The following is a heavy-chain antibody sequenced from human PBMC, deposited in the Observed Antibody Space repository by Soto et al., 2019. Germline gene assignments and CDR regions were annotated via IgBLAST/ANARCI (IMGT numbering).Heavy chain of an antibody. D-gene: IGHD2-2*01. CDR2: IYYSGST. CDR1: GDSINNNNYY. J-gene: IGHJ4*02. Sequence: PSETLSLTCIVSGDSINNNNYYWGWIRQPPGKGLEWIGNIYYSGSTYYNPSLESRVTLSVDTSNNHFSLDLTSVTAADTAVYYCARLGVLPGDNDYWGQGTLVTVSS. V-gene: IGHV4-39*02. CDR3: ARLGVLPGDNDY.